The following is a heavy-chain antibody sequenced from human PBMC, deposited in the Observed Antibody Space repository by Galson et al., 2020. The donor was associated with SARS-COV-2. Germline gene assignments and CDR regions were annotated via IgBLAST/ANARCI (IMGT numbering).Heavy chain of an antibody. V-gene: IGHV4-4*02. Sequence: SQTISLTCAVSGGSISSSNWWSWVRQPHGKGLEWIGEIYHSGSTTYNPSLKRRVTISVDKSKNQFSLKLSSVTAADTAVYYCARFFWTGYRYVDYWGQGTLVTVSA. J-gene: IGHJ4*02. CDR1: GGSISSSNW. CDR2: IYHSGST. D-gene: IGHD3-3*01. CDR3: ARFFWTGYRYVDY.